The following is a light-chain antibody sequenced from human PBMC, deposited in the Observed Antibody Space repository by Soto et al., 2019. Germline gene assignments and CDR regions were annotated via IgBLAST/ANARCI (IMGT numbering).Light chain of an antibody. CDR1: TSNIGSNT. J-gene: IGLJ1*01. CDR2: SNN. Sequence: QPVLTQPPSASGTPGQRVTISCSGSTSNIGSNTVNWYQQLPGTAPKLLIYSNNQRPSGVPDRFSGSKSGTSASLAISGLQSEDEGTYYCSSYGGYNNVVFGTGTKLTVL. V-gene: IGLV1-44*01. CDR3: SSYGGYNNVV.